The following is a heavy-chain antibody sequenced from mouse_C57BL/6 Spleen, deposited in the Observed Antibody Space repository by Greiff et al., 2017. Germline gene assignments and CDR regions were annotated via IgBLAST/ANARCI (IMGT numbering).Heavy chain of an antibody. J-gene: IGHJ4*01. CDR1: GYTFTSYG. V-gene: IGHV1-81*01. CDR3: ARSEDYYGSSFYAMGC. Sequence: VQLQQSGAELARPGASVKLSCKASGYTFTSYGISWVKQRPGQGLEWIGEIYPRSGNTYYNEKFKGKATLTADKSSSTAYMELRSLTSEDSAVYFCARSEDYYGSSFYAMGCWGQGTSVTVSS. CDR2: IYPRSGNT. D-gene: IGHD1-1*01.